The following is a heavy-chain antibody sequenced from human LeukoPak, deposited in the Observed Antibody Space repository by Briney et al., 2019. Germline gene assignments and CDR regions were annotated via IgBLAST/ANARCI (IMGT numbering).Heavy chain of an antibody. V-gene: IGHV1-69*05. J-gene: IGHJ6*03. CDR2: IIPIFGTA. CDR3: ARPAMTRHEDYYYYYYMDV. CDR1: GGTFSSYA. D-gene: IGHD2-21*02. Sequence: SVKVSCKASGGTFSSYAISWVRQAPGQGLEWMGGIIPIFGTANYAQQFQDRVPITTAESTTTSYMKLTSLRSGDTAGNYWARPAMTRHEDYYYYYYMDVWGKGTKVTVSS.